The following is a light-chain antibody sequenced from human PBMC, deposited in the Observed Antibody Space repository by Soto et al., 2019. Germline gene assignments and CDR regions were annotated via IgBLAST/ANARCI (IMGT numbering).Light chain of an antibody. V-gene: IGKV3-15*01. J-gene: IGKJ1*01. CDR1: KTVNSI. CDR3: QQYNYWPGT. CDR2: GAS. Sequence: EMVMTQSPATLSVSPGERATLSCRASKTVNSILAWYQQKPGQAPRLLIYGASTRATGIPARFSGSGSGTEFTLTISSLQSEDFAVYYCQQYNYWPGTFGQGTKVEIK.